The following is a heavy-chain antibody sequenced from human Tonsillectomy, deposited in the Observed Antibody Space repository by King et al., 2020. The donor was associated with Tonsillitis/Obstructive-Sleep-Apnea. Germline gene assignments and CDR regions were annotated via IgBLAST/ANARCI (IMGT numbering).Heavy chain of an antibody. Sequence: VQLVQSGAEVKKPGASVKVSCKASGYTFTSYGISWVRQAPGQGLEWMGWISVYNGNTNYAQKLQGRVTMTTDTSTSTAYMGLRSLGSDATAVYYCARDRFDYYDSSGYSRLFDYWGQGTLVTVSS. CDR3: ARDRFDYYDSSGYSRLFDY. CDR1: GYTFTSYG. V-gene: IGHV1-18*01. D-gene: IGHD3-22*01. CDR2: ISVYNGNT. J-gene: IGHJ4*02.